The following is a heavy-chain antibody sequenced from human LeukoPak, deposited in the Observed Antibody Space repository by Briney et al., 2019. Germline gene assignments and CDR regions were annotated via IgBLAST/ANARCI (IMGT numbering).Heavy chain of an antibody. J-gene: IGHJ3*02. V-gene: IGHV3-30*02. CDR2: IRFDGSNK. CDR1: GFTFSSYG. Sequence: PGGSLRLSCAASGFTFSSYGMHWVRQAPGKGLEWVAFIRFDGSNKYYADSVKGRFTISRDNSKNTLYLQMNSLRAEDTAVYYCAKRSQWEPRAFDIWGHGTMVTVSS. CDR3: AKRSQWEPRAFDI. D-gene: IGHD1-26*01.